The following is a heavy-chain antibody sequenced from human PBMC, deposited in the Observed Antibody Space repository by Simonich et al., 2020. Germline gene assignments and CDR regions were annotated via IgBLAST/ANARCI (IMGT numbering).Heavy chain of an antibody. CDR3: ARGGYSGSYNWFDP. Sequence: EVQLVESGGGLVQPGGSLRLSCAASGFTFSSYDMHWVRQASEQGLDGVSAIGTPVETSDPGSVKGRFTISRENAKHSLYLQMNSLRAGDTAVYYCARGGYSGSYNWFDPWGQGTLVTVSS. J-gene: IGHJ5*02. V-gene: IGHV3-13*01. D-gene: IGHD1-26*01. CDR1: GFTFSSYD. CDR2: IGTPVET.